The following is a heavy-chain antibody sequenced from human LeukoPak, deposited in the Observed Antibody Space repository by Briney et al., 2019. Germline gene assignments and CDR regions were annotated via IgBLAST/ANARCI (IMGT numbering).Heavy chain of an antibody. Sequence: SETLSLTCTVSGVSISSEYWTWIRQPPGKGLEWIGYIHYSGSTSYNPSLKSRVTISVDTSKNQFSLKLTSVTSADTAVYYCARDAGATAYWGQGALVTVSS. CDR1: GVSISSEY. D-gene: IGHD4/OR15-4a*01. J-gene: IGHJ4*02. CDR2: IHYSGST. CDR3: ARDAGATAY. V-gene: IGHV4-59*01.